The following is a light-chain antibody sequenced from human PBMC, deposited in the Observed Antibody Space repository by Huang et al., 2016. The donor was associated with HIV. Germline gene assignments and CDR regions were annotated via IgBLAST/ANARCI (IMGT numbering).Light chain of an antibody. CDR3: HQYNNWLLS. CDR2: GSS. CDR1: RSVSTN. Sequence: EIVMTQSPATLSVSPGERVTLSCRANRSVSTNLAWYQQGPGQAPRLLIYGSSTRAPGIPARFSGSGSWTDFSLTISSLQSEDFALYYCHQYNNWLLSFGGGTRVDI. J-gene: IGKJ4*01. V-gene: IGKV3-15*01.